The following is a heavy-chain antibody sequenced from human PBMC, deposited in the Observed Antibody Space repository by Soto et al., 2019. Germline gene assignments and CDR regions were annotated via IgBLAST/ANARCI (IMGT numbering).Heavy chain of an antibody. CDR2: IYYSGSI. J-gene: IGHJ4*02. CDR1: GDYITSYY. V-gene: IGHV4-59*01. D-gene: IGHD5-12*01. CDR3: AREGNLGRWLQPLDF. Sequence: SETLSLTCAVSGDYITSYYWSWIRQPPGKGLEWIGYIYYSGSINYDPSLKSRVTISVDTSKNHFSLKLRSVTAADTAKYFCAREGNLGRWLQPLDFWGQGTLVTVS.